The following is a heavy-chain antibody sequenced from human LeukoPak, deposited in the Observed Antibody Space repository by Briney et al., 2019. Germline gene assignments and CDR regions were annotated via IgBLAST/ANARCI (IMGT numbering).Heavy chain of an antibody. J-gene: IGHJ4*02. Sequence: GGSLRLSSAASDFSFSSYSMTWVRQAPGKGLEWVSIISGGGDLTFYADSVKGRFTISRDNPKNTLYLQMNSVRVEDTGVYYCARGHTTVTRFPDYWGQGTLVTVSS. CDR3: ARGHTTVTRFPDY. CDR2: ISGGGDLT. CDR1: DFSFSSYS. V-gene: IGHV3-23*01. D-gene: IGHD4-17*01.